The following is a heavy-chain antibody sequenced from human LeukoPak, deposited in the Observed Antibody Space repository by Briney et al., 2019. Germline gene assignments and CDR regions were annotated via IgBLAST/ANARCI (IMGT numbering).Heavy chain of an antibody. CDR1: GYTFTSYY. D-gene: IGHD3-10*01. CDR3: ARDSGMVRGTVDY. Sequence: ASVKVSCKSSGYTFTSYYMYWVRQAPGQGLEWTGIINPSGGSTSYAQKFQGRVTMTRDTSTSTVYMELSSLRSEDTAVYYCARDSGMVRGTVDYWGQGTLVTVSS. J-gene: IGHJ4*02. CDR2: INPSGGST. V-gene: IGHV1-46*01.